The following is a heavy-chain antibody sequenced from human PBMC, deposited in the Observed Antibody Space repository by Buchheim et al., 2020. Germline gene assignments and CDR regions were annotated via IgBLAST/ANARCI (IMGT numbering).Heavy chain of an antibody. CDR3: ARVPGSGWSPFDY. V-gene: IGHV3-30-3*01. CDR1: GFTFSSYA. J-gene: IGHJ4*02. CDR2: ISYDGSNK. Sequence: QVQLVESGGGVVQPGRSLRLSCAASGFTFSSYAMHWVRQAPGKGLEWVAVISYDGSNKYYADSVKGRFTISRDNSKNTLYLQMNSLRAEDTAVYYCARVPGSGWSPFDYWGQGTL. D-gene: IGHD6-19*01.